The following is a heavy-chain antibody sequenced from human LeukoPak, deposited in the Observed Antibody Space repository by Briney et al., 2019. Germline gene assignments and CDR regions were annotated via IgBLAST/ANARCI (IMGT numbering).Heavy chain of an antibody. CDR1: GYTFTSYD. J-gene: IGHJ6*03. D-gene: IGHD3-10*01. Sequence: ASVKVSCKASGYTFTSYDINWVRQATGQGLEWMGWMNPNSGNTGYAQKFQGRVTMTRNTSISTAYMGLSSLRSEDTAVYYCARGPDYYGSGSSPNYYYYYYMDVWGKGTTVTVSS. V-gene: IGHV1-8*01. CDR2: MNPNSGNT. CDR3: ARGPDYYGSGSSPNYYYYYYMDV.